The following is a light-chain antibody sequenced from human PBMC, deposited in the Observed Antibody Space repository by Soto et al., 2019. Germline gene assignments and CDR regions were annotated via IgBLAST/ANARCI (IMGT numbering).Light chain of an antibody. CDR2: SNN. V-gene: IGLV1-44*01. CDR1: SSNIGSNT. J-gene: IGLJ1*01. CDR3: AAWGDSLNGPSV. Sequence: QSVLTQPPSASGTPGQRVTISCSGSSSNIGSNTVNWYQQLPGTAPKLLIYSNNQRPSGVPDRFSGSKSGTSASLAISGLQSEDEADYYCAAWGDSLNGPSVFGTGTKVTVL.